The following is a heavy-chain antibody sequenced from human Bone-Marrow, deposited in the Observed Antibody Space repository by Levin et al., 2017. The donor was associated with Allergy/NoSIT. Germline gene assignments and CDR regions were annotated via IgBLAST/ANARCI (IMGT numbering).Heavy chain of an antibody. CDR2: IIPIFGSA. D-gene: IGHD6-13*01. CDR3: ARSGIASAANYFDD. V-gene: IGHV1-69*13. CDR1: GGTFSNYA. Sequence: ASVKVSCKASGGTFSNYAINWVRQAPGQGLEWMGGIIPIFGSANYAQKFQGRVTVTADESTSAACMDLSSLRSEDTAVYYCARSGIASAANYFDDWGQGTLVTVSS. J-gene: IGHJ4*02.